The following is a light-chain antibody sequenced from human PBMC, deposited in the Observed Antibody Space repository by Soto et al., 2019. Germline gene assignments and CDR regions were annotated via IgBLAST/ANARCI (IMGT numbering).Light chain of an antibody. Sequence: EIIMTPSPATLSVSPGEGVTLSCRASQGIGDTLAWYQHKPGQTPRLLIYDTSTRATGVPTRFSGSRSGAEFTLTINSLQSEDFAVYYCQPYNIWPLTFGGGTKVDIK. V-gene: IGKV3-15*01. CDR1: QGIGDT. J-gene: IGKJ4*01. CDR2: DTS. CDR3: QPYNIWPLT.